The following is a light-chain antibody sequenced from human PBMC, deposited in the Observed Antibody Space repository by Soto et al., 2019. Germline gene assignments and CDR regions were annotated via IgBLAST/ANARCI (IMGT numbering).Light chain of an antibody. V-gene: IGKV3-15*01. CDR2: GAS. J-gene: IGKJ4*01. CDR1: HSVSSR. Sequence: EIVMTQSPATLSVSPGERATLSCRASHSVSSRLAWYQQKPGQAPRLLIYGASTRATGLPARFSGSGSGTEFTLTISSLQSEDFAVYYFQHYTTWPLTFGGGTKVEIK. CDR3: QHYTTWPLT.